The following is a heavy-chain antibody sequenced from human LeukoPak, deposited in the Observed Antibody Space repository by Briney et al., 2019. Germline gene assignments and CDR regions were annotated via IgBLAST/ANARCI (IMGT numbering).Heavy chain of an antibody. CDR2: IWYDGSDK. D-gene: IGHD1-1*01. CDR3: ARDRGYAMDV. CDR1: GITFSSYG. Sequence: SGGSLRLSCAAAGITFSSYGMHWVRQAPGKGPEWVAVIWYDGSDKYYADSVKGRFTISRDNSKNTLYLQMNSLRAEDTAVYYCARDRGYAMDVWGQGTTVTVSS. V-gene: IGHV3-33*01. J-gene: IGHJ6*02.